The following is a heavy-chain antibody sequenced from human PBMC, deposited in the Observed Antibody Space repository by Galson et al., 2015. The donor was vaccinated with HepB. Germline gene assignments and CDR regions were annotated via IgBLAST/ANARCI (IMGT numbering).Heavy chain of an antibody. CDR1: GYTFTSYA. Sequence: SVKVSCKASGYTFTSYAMNWVRQAPGQGLEWMGWINTNTGNPTYAQGFTGRFVSSLDTSVSTAYLRISSLKAEDTAVYYCARNSPRIGGSSWSHWGLGTLVTVSS. CDR2: INTNTGNP. D-gene: IGHD6-13*01. CDR3: ARNSPRIGGSSWSH. J-gene: IGHJ4*02. V-gene: IGHV7-4-1*02.